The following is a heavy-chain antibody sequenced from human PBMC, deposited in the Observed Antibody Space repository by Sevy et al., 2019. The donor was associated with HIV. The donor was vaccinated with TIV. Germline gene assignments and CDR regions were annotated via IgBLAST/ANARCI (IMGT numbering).Heavy chain of an antibody. CDR2: ISAYNGNT. CDR1: GYTFTSYG. Sequence: ASVKVSCKASGYTFTSYGISWVRQAPGQGLEWMGWISAYNGNTNYAQKLQGRVTMTTDTSTGTAYMELRSLRSDDTAVYYCARERDYYYYYGMDVWGQGTTVTVSS. J-gene: IGHJ6*02. V-gene: IGHV1-18*01. CDR3: ARERDYYYYYGMDV.